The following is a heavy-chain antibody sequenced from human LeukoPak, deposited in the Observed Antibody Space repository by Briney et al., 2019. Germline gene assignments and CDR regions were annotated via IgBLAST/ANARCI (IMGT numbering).Heavy chain of an antibody. J-gene: IGHJ6*02. CDR2: IYSGGST. CDR3: ARGPTYYDFWSGYSPYYYYGMDV. D-gene: IGHD3-3*01. CDR1: KFTFNNFA. V-gene: IGHV3-66*01. Sequence: PGGSLRLSCAASKFTFNNFAMSWVRQAPGKGLEWVSVIYSGGSTYYADSVKGRFTISRDNSKNTLYLQMNSLRAEDTAVYYCARGPTYYDFWSGYSPYYYYGMDVWGQGTTVTVSS.